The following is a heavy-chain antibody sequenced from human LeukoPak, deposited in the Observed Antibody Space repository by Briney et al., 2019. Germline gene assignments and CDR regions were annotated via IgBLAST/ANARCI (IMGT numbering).Heavy chain of an antibody. J-gene: IGHJ4*02. CDR1: GFTFSDYW. V-gene: IGHV3-7*01. D-gene: IGHD3-10*01. CDR2: IKQDGSEK. Sequence: GGSLRLSCAASGFTFSDYWMIWVRQAPGQGLEWVAHIKQDGSEKNYVDSVKGRLTISRDNAKNSLYLQMNSLRAEDTAVYYCTRGTVYYGLGSESDYWGQGTLVTVSS. CDR3: TRGTVYYGLGSESDY.